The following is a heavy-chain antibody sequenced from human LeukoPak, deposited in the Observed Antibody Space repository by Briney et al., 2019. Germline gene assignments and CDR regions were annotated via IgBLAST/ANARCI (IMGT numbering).Heavy chain of an antibody. D-gene: IGHD3-22*01. CDR3: ARTKYYDSTGHPTTD. CDR2: ISAYNGNT. Sequence: ASVKVSCKAPGYTFTSYGISWVRQAPGQGLEWMGWISAYNGNTNYAQKLQGRVTMTTDTSTSTAYMELRSLRSDDTAVYYCARTKYYDSTGHPTTDWGQGTLVTVSS. V-gene: IGHV1-18*01. J-gene: IGHJ4*02. CDR1: GYTFTSYG.